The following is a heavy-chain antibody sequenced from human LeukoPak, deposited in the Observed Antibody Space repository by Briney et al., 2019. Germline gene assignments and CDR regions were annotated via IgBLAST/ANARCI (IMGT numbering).Heavy chain of an antibody. V-gene: IGHV1-24*01. CDR1: VYTLTELS. CDR3: ARDGRWGGIAADREPNDAFDI. J-gene: IGHJ3*02. CDR2: FDSEDGET. D-gene: IGHD6-13*01. Sequence: ASVQDTCKVSVYTLTELSMHWVRQPPGKGGAWMGGFDSEDGETIYAQKFQGRVTMTEDTSTDTAYMELSSLRSEDTAVYYCARDGRWGGIAADREPNDAFDIWGQGTMVTVSS.